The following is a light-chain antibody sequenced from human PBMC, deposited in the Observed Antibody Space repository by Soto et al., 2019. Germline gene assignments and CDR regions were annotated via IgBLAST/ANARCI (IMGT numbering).Light chain of an antibody. CDR1: QSVSSSY. J-gene: IGKJ1*01. CDR2: GAS. CDR3: QQYGSSRT. Sequence: EVVLTQSPGTLSLSPGERATLSCRASQSVSSSYLAWYQQKPGQAPRLLIYGASSRATGIPDRFSGSGSGEDFTLNISRLEPEDFAVYYCQQYGSSRTFGQGTKVEIK. V-gene: IGKV3-20*01.